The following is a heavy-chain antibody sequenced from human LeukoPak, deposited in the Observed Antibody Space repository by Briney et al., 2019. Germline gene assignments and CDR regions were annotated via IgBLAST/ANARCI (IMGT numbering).Heavy chain of an antibody. CDR3: AKDLLRYFDWFHFQH. CDR2: ISGSGGST. J-gene: IGHJ1*01. CDR1: GFTFSSYA. Sequence: HPGGSLRLSCAASGFTFSSYAMSWVRQAPGKGLEWVSAISGSGGSTYYADSVKGRFTISRDNSKNTLYLQMNSLRAEDTAVYYCAKDLLRYFDWFHFQHWGQGTLVTVSS. V-gene: IGHV3-23*01. D-gene: IGHD3-9*01.